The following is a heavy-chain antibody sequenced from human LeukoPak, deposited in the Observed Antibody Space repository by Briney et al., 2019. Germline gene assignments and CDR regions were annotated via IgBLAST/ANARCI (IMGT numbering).Heavy chain of an antibody. D-gene: IGHD3-22*01. CDR2: ISSNGGST. J-gene: IGHJ3*02. CDR1: GFTFSSYV. V-gene: IGHV3-64D*09. Sequence: HPGGSLRLSCSASGFTFSSYVTYWVRQAPGKGLEYVSTISSNGGSTYYADSVKGRFTISRDNSKNTLYLQMSSLRAEDTAVYYCVKDYYDSSGYYGDAFDIWGQGTMVTVSS. CDR3: VKDYYDSSGYYGDAFDI.